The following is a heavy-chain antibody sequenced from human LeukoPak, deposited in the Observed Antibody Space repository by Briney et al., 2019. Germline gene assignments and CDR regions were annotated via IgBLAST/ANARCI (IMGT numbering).Heavy chain of an antibody. CDR3: AAMTSVTTGDY. Sequence: PGGSLRLSCAASEFTFSNYGMHWVRQAPGKGLEWVAFIPYDGSDKFYADSVKGRFTISRDNSKNTLYLQMNSLRAEDTAVYYCAAMTSVTTGDYWGQGTLVTVSS. V-gene: IGHV3-30*02. CDR2: IPYDGSDK. D-gene: IGHD4-11*01. J-gene: IGHJ4*02. CDR1: EFTFSNYG.